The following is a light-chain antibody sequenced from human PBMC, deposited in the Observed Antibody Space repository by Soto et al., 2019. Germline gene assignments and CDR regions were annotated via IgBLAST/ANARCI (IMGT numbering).Light chain of an antibody. J-gene: IGKJ1*01. V-gene: IGKV1-5*03. Sequence: DIQMTQSPSTWSASVGDRVTITCRASQNIARSLAWYQQKPGKAPKVLIYQASSLDSGVPSRFSGRGFGTEFTLTINTLQPDDSATYYCQQYEYFWTFGQGTKVDIK. CDR1: QNIARS. CDR3: QQYEYFWT. CDR2: QAS.